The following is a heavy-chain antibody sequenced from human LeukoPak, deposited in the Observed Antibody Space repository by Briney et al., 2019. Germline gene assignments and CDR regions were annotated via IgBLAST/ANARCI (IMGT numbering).Heavy chain of an antibody. CDR3: ARERSGWFFSN. CDR2: INPYNGNT. V-gene: IGHV1-18*01. J-gene: IGHJ4*02. D-gene: IGHD6-19*01. Sequence: ASVKVSCKASGYXFTSYGITWVRQAPGQGREWMGWINPYNGNTNYAQKLQGRVTMTTDTSTSTAYMDLRSLRSDDTAVYYCARERSGWFFSNWGQGTLVTVSS. CDR1: GYXFTSYG.